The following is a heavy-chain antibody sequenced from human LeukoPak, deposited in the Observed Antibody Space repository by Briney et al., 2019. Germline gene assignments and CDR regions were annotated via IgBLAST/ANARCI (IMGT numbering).Heavy chain of an antibody. D-gene: IGHD3-3*01. J-gene: IGHJ6*03. CDR2: ISSSGSTI. Sequence: QTGGSLRLSCAASGFTFRSYEMNWVRQAPGKGLEWVSYISSSGSTIVYADSVKGRFTISRDNAKNSLYLQMNSLRAEDTAVYYCARESYPKIGSGGRYYYYYYMDVWGKGTTVTVSS. CDR1: GFTFRSYE. CDR3: ARESYPKIGSGGRYYYYYYMDV. V-gene: IGHV3-48*03.